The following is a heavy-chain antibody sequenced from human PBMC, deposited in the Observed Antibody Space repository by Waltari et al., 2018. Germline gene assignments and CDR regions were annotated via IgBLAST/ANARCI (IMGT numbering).Heavy chain of an antibody. CDR1: GFSFSNCN. CDR2: ISNDGSNK. Sequence: QMQLVESGGGVVQPGRSLRLYCAAPGFSFSNCNMHWVRQAPGQGMEWVAGISNDGSNKDYADSVKSRFTVSRENSKNTLYLQINSLRDDDTAVYYCVKYSGFDYFFDYWGQGTLVTVSS. J-gene: IGHJ4*02. D-gene: IGHD5-12*01. V-gene: IGHV3-30*18. CDR3: VKYSGFDYFFDY.